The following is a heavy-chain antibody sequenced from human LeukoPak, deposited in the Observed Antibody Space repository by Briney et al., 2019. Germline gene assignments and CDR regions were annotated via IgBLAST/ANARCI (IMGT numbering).Heavy chain of an antibody. CDR3: ARDKGGSYEVDY. J-gene: IGHJ4*02. V-gene: IGHV3-74*01. CDR2: INSDGSST. CDR1: GFTFSSYW. D-gene: IGHD1-26*01. Sequence: GGSLRVSCAASGFTFSSYWMHWVRQARGKGLVWVSRINSDGSSTSYADPVKGRFTISRDNAKNTLYLQMNSLRAEDTAVYYCARDKGGSYEVDYWGQGTLVTVSS.